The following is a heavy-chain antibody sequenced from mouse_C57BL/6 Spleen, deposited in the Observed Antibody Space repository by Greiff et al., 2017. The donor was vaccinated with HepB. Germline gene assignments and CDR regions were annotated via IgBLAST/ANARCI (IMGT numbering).Heavy chain of an antibody. CDR3: AREGGYYGYSWFAY. J-gene: IGHJ3*01. Sequence: DVKLVESGGGLVKPGGSLKLSCAASGFTFSSYAMSWVRQTPEKRLGWVATISDGGSYTYYPDNVKGRFTISRDNAKNNLYLQMSHLKSEDTAMYYCAREGGYYGYSWFAYWGQGTLVTVSA. CDR2: ISDGGSYT. CDR1: GFTFSSYA. V-gene: IGHV5-4*01. D-gene: IGHD2-2*01.